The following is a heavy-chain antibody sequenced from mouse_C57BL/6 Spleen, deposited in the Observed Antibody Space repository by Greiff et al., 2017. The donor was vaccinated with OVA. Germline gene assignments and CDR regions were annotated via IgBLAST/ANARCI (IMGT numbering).Heavy chain of an antibody. V-gene: IGHV1-53*01. J-gene: IGHJ2*01. Sequence: QVQLKESGTELVKPGASVKLSCKASGYTFTSYWMHWVKQRPGQGLEWIGNINPSNGGTNYNEKFKSKATLTVDKSSSTAYMQLSSLTSEDSAVYYCARWGMVRTLFDYWGQGTTLTVSS. CDR3: ARWGMVRTLFDY. D-gene: IGHD2-2*01. CDR2: INPSNGGT. CDR1: GYTFTSYW.